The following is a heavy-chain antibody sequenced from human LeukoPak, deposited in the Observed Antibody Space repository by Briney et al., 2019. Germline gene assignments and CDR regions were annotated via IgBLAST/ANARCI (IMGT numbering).Heavy chain of an antibody. J-gene: IGHJ4*02. CDR3: VRDNYGGILDF. CDR2: VLYDGSKK. Sequence: GRSLRLSCAASGFTFTRYTMHWVRQAPGKGLEWVALVLYDGSKKYYADSVKGRSTLSRDNSKNTLSLQMNTLRPDDTAVYYCVRDNYGGILDFWGQGTLVTVSS. D-gene: IGHD2-21*01. V-gene: IGHV3-30*04. CDR1: GFTFTRYT.